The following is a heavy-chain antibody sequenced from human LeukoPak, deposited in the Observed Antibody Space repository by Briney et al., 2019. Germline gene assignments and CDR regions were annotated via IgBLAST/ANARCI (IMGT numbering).Heavy chain of an antibody. V-gene: IGHV1-18*01. D-gene: IGHD4-17*01. CDR1: GYTFTSYG. J-gene: IGHJ3*02. Sequence: ASVKVSCKASGYTFTSYGISWVRQAPGQGLEWMGWISAYNGNTNYAQKLQGRVTMTTDTSTSTAYMELRSLRSDDTAVYYCASSPRISYGDYGARAFDIWGQGTMVTVSS. CDR3: ASSPRISYGDYGARAFDI. CDR2: ISAYNGNT.